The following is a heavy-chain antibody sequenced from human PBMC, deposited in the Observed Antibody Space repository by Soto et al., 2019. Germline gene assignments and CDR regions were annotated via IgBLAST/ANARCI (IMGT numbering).Heavy chain of an antibody. D-gene: IGHD4-4*01. CDR2: IWYDGSNK. V-gene: IGHV3-33*01. CDR1: GFNFSSYS. CDR3: ARPKTKVTTFGMDV. J-gene: IGHJ6*02. Sequence: PGGSLRLSCATSGFNFSSYSMHWVRQAPGKGLEWVAVIWYDGSNKYYADSVKGRFTISRDNSKNTVHLQMNNLRAEDTAVYYCARPKTKVTTFGMDVWGQGTTVTVSS.